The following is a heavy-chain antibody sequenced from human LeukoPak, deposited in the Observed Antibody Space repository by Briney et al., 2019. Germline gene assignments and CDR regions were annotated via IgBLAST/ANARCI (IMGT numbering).Heavy chain of an antibody. V-gene: IGHV3-49*04. J-gene: IGHJ4*02. CDR1: GFAFGDYA. CDR2: IRSKRFGGTI. D-gene: IGHD2-21*01. Sequence: GGSLRLSCTTSGFAFGDYAMSWVRQAPGKGLEWIAFIRSKRFGGTIEYAAPVKGRFTISRDDSKSTAYLQMNSLRPDDTAVYYCARSIVVVTYYLDYWGQGTLVTVSS. CDR3: ARSIVVVTYYLDY.